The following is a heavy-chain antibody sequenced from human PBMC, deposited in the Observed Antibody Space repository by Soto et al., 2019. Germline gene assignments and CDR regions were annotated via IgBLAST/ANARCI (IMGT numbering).Heavy chain of an antibody. J-gene: IGHJ4*02. CDR2: ISYDGSNT. V-gene: IGHV3-30*18. D-gene: IGHD3-9*01. CDR1: GLTFSSYG. Sequence: GGSLRLSCAASGLTFSSYGMHWVRQAPGKGLEWVAVISYDGSNTYYADSVKGRFTISRDNSKNTLYLQMNILRAEDTAVYYCAKDRGLTRYDIFTGYYYWGQGTLVTVSS. CDR3: AKDRGLTRYDIFTGYYY.